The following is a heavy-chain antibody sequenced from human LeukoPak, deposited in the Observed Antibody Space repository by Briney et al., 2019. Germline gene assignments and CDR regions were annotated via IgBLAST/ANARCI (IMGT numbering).Heavy chain of an antibody. D-gene: IGHD3-22*01. V-gene: IGHV4-31*03. CDR1: DDSISSVGYY. Sequence: PSENLSLTCTVSDDSISSVGYYWTWIRQYPGKGLEWIGYIHYSGNTYYNPSLKSRVTISVDTSKNHFSLRLSSVTAADTAVYYCASGNGYYYRYFDYWGQGTLVTVSS. J-gene: IGHJ4*02. CDR2: IHYSGNT. CDR3: ASGNGYYYRYFDY.